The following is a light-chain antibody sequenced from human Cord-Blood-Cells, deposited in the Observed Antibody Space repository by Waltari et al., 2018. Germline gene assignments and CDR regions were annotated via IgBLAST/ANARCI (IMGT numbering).Light chain of an antibody. V-gene: IGKV4-1*01. J-gene: IGKJ1*01. CDR3: QQYYSTPRT. CDR1: XSVLYSSNNKNY. Sequence: DIVMTQSPDSLAVSLGERXXXXXXXXXSVLYSSNNKNYLAWYQQKPGQPPKLLIYWASTRESGVPDRFSGSGSGTDFTLTISSLQAEDVAVYYCQQYYSTPRTFGQGTKVEIK. CDR2: WAS.